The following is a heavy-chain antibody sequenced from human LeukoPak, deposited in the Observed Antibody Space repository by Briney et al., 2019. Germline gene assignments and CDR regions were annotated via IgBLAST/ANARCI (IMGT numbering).Heavy chain of an antibody. D-gene: IGHD4-23*01. CDR3: ATTVVISIDY. V-gene: IGHV3-30*02. J-gene: IGHJ4*02. CDR2: IRYDGSNK. Sequence: GGSLRLSCAASGFTFSSYGMHWVRQAPGKGLEWVAFIRYDGSNKYYADSVKGRFTISRDNSKNTLYLQMNSLRAEDTAVYYCATTVVISIDYWGQGTLVTVSS. CDR1: GFTFSSYG.